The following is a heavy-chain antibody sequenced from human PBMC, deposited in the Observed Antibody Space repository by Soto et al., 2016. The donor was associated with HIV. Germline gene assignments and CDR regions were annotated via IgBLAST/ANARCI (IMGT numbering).Heavy chain of an antibody. Sequence: QVQLQESGPGLVKPSETLSLTCTVSGGSTTNYYWSWIRQPPGKGLEWIGYIYYSGSTNYNPSLRRRVTISIDTSKNQFSLNLSSVTAADTAVYYCARGFRDLLFHYSYYMDVWGQGTTVTGLL. CDR3: ARGFRDLLFHYSYYMDV. CDR1: GGSTTNYY. CDR2: IYYSGST. D-gene: IGHD3-10*01. J-gene: IGHJ6*03. V-gene: IGHV4-59*01.